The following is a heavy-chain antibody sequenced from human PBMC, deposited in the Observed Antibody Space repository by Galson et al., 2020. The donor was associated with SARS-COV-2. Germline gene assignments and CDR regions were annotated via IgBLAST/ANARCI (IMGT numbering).Heavy chain of an antibody. Sequence: SQTLSLTCAVSGGSISTYYWSWIRQPPGKGMEWIGYIYFSGNTKYNPSLKSRVTISIDTSKNQFSLKLTSVTAVDTAVYYCARGTGELWGQGTLVTVSS. V-gene: IGHV4-59*13. J-gene: IGHJ4*02. CDR1: GGSISTYY. CDR3: ARGTGEL. D-gene: IGHD1-26*01. CDR2: IYFSGNT.